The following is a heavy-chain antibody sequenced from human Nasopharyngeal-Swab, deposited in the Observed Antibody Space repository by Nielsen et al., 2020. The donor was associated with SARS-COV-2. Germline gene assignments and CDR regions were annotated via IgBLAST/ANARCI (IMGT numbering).Heavy chain of an antibody. J-gene: IGHJ4*02. CDR3: AKGRNRILVTGTLFDY. CDR1: GFAYNNYA. CDR2: ISGSGDTT. Sequence: GESLKISCAASGFAYNNYAMNWVRQAPGKGLEWVSVISGSGDTTYYADSVKGRFTISRDNSKNTLYPQMNSLTAEDTAVYFCAKGRNRILVTGTLFDYWGQGTLVTVSS. V-gene: IGHV3-23*01. D-gene: IGHD6-19*01.